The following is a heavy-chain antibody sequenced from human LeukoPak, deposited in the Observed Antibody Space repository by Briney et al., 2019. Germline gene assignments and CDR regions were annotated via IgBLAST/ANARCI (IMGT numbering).Heavy chain of an antibody. CDR3: ARYCSSTSCYHDAFDI. CDR1: GYTFTSYA. J-gene: IGHJ3*02. Sequence: ASVKVSCKASGYTFTSYAMHWVRQAPGQRLEWMGWISAYNGNTNYAQKLQCRVTMTTDTSTSTAYMELRSLRSDDTAVYYCARYCSSTSCYHDAFDIWGQGTMVTVSS. D-gene: IGHD2-2*01. CDR2: ISAYNGNT. V-gene: IGHV1-18*01.